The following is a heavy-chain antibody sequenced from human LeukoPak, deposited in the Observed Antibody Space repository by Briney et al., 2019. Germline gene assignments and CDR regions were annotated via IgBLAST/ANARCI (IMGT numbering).Heavy chain of an antibody. CDR1: GGSITNYY. CDR2: IYYSGST. V-gene: IGHV4-59*12. J-gene: IGHJ5*02. CDR3: ARENLLRLNWFDP. D-gene: IGHD5-12*01. Sequence: SETLSLTCTVSGGSITNYYWSWIRQPPGKGLEYIGHIYYSGSTNYNPSLKSRVTISVDTSKNQFSLKLSSVTAADTAVYYCARENLLRLNWFDPWGQGTLVTVSS.